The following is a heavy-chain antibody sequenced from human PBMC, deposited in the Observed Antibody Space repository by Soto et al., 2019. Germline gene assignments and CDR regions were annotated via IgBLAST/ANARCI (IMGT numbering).Heavy chain of an antibody. CDR2: IYYSGST. CDR3: ARRVVTFDY. J-gene: IGHJ4*02. V-gene: IGHV4-39*01. D-gene: IGHD2-21*02. CDR1: GGSISSSSYY. Sequence: SETLSLTCTVSGGSISSSSYYWGWIRQPPGKGLEWIGSIYYSGSTYYNPSLKSRVTISVDTSKNQFSLKLSSVTAADTAVYYCARRVVTFDYWGQGTLVTVSS.